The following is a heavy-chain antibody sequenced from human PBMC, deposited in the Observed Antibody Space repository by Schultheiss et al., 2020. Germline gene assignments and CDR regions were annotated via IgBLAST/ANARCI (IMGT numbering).Heavy chain of an antibody. V-gene: IGHV3-13*01. D-gene: IGHD6-19*01. CDR1: GFTFSSYD. J-gene: IGHJ4*01. CDR2: IGTAGDT. CDR3: ARDQSGSGWYVSWSWDY. Sequence: GESLKISCAASGFTFSSYDMHWVRQATGKGLEWVSAIGTAGDTYYPGSVKGRFTISRENAKNSLYLQMNSLRAEDTAVYYCARDQSGSGWYVSWSWDYWGRETLVTVSS.